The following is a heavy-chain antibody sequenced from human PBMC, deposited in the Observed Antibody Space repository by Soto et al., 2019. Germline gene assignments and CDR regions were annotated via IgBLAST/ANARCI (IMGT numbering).Heavy chain of an antibody. CDR2: INHSGST. CDR1: GGSFSGYY. D-gene: IGHD6-13*01. CDR3: ARGGRGSSWYSSY. V-gene: IGHV4-34*01. J-gene: IGHJ4*02. Sequence: SETLSLTCAVYGGSFSGYYWSWIRQPPGKGLEWIGEINHSGSTNYNPSLKSRVTISVDTSKNQFSLKLSSVTAADTAVYYCARGGRGSSWYSSYWGQGTLVTVSS.